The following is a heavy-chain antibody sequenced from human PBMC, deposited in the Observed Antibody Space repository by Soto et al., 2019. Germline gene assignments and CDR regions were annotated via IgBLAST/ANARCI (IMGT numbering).Heavy chain of an antibody. D-gene: IGHD3-22*01. J-gene: IGHJ5*02. CDR1: GYSFAGYW. Sequence: GESLKISCKGSGYSFAGYWITWVRQKPGKGLEWMGRIDPSDSQTYYSPSFQGQVTISADRSTSTVFLQWASLKASDTAVYFCARKDKSGYFNWFDPWGQGTLVTVS. V-gene: IGHV5-10-1*04. CDR3: ARKDKSGYFNWFDP. CDR2: IDPSDSQT.